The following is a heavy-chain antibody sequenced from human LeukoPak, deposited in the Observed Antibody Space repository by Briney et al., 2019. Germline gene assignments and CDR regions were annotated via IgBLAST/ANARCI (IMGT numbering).Heavy chain of an antibody. CDR1: GGSISSGDYS. J-gene: IGHJ4*02. CDR3: ARDQFLERDYFDY. V-gene: IGHV4-30-4*07. Sequence: SQTLSLTCAVSGGSISSGDYSWSWIRQPPGKGLEWIGYIYSSGSTYYNPSLKSRVTISVDTSKNQFSLKLSSVTAADTAVYYCARDQFLERDYFDYWGQGTLVTVSS. D-gene: IGHD3-3*01. CDR2: IYSSGST.